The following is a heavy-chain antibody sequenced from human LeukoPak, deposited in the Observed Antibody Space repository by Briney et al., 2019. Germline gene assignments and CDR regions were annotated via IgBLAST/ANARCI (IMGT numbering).Heavy chain of an antibody. Sequence: PGGSLRLSCAASGFTFSSYAMSWVRQAPGKGLEWVSAISGSGGNTYYADSVKGRFTISRDNSKNTLYLQMNSLRAEDTAVYYCAGGWFREDYYFDYWGQGTLVTVSS. CDR1: GFTFSSYA. CDR3: AGGWFREDYYFDY. D-gene: IGHD3-10*01. CDR2: ISGSGGNT. J-gene: IGHJ4*02. V-gene: IGHV3-23*01.